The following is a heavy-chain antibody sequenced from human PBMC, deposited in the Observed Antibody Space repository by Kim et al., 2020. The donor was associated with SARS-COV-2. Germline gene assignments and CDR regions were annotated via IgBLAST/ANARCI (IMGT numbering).Heavy chain of an antibody. Sequence: GGSLRLSCAASGFTFSGYSMNWVRQAPGKGLEWVSFISSSSSYIYYADSVKGRFTISRDNAKNSLYLQMNSLRAEDTAVYYCARDRHEGAYCSGGSCYELGLLSYGMAVWGQGTTVTVSS. CDR2: ISSSSSYI. J-gene: IGHJ6*02. CDR3: ARDRHEGAYCSGGSCYELGLLSYGMAV. V-gene: IGHV3-21*01. CDR1: GFTFSGYS. D-gene: IGHD2-15*01.